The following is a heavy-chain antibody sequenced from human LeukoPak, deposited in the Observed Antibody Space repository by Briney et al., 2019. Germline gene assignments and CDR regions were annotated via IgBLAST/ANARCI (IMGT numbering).Heavy chain of an antibody. D-gene: IGHD6-13*01. J-gene: IGHJ5*02. V-gene: IGHV3-74*01. CDR3: ARDPYGSSWYDL. CDR1: GFTFSGFW. CDR2: INSDGGSI. Sequence: GGSLRLSCAASGFTFSGFWMHWVRQAPGKGLVWVSRINSDGGSISYADSVKGRFTISRDNAKNTLYLQMISLRAEDTAVYYCARDPYGSSWYDLWGQGTLVTVSS.